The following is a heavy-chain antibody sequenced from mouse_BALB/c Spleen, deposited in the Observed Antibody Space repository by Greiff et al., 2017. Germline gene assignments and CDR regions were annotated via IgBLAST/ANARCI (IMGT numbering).Heavy chain of an antibody. V-gene: IGHV1S22*01. CDR3: TRSDGNYEDY. CDR2: IYPGSGST. CDR1: GYTFTSYW. J-gene: IGHJ2*01. D-gene: IGHD2-1*01. Sequence: LQQPGSELVRPGASVKLSCKASGYTFTSYWMHWVKQRHGQGLEWIGNIYPGSGSTNYDEKFKSKGTLTVDTSSSTAYMHLSSLTSEDSAVYYCTRSDGNYEDYWGQGTTLTVSS.